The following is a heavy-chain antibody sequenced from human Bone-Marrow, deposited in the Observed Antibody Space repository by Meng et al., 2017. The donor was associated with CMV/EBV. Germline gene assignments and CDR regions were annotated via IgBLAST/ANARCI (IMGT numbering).Heavy chain of an antibody. J-gene: IGHJ4*02. D-gene: IGHD3-22*01. CDR2: INPNSGGT. CDR3: AFNYDSTETTDY. CDR1: GYTFTGYY. Sequence: ASVKVSCKASGYTFTGYYMHWVRQAPGQGLEWMGWINPNSGGTNYAQKFQGRVTMTRDTSISTAYMELGRLRSEDTAVYYCAFNYDSTETTDYWGQGTLVTVSS. V-gene: IGHV1-2*02.